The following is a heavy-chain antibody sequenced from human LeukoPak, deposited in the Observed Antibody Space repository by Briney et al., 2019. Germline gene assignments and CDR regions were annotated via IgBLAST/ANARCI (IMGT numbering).Heavy chain of an antibody. CDR3: AKDCNGGNCYIDY. CDR1: GFTFTNYA. CDR2: MSGRGVST. V-gene: IGHV3-23*01. J-gene: IGHJ4*02. Sequence: GGSLRLSCAASGFTFTNYAMSWVRRAPGKGLEWVSGMSGRGVSTYYADSVKGRFTISSDNSKNTLYLQMNSLRAEDTAIYYCAKDCNGGNCYIDYWGQGTLVTVAS. D-gene: IGHD2-15*01.